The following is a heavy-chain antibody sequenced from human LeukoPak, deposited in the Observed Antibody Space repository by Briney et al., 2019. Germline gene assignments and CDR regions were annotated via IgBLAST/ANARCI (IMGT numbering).Heavy chain of an antibody. V-gene: IGHV5-51*01. CDR3: ARSYYYDSSGSYY. CDR2: IYPGDSDI. CDR1: GYSFTSHW. D-gene: IGHD3-22*01. Sequence: PGESLKISCKGSGYSFTSHWIAWVRQMPGKGLEWMGIIYPGDSDIRYSPSFQGQVTISADKSISTAYLQWSSLKASDTAMYYCARSYYYDSSGSYYWGQGTLVTVSS. J-gene: IGHJ4*02.